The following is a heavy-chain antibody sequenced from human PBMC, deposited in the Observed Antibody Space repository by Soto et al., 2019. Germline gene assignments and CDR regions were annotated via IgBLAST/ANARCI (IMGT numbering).Heavy chain of an antibody. Sequence: GASVKVSCKASGGTFSSYAISWVRQAPGQGLEWMGGIIPIFGTANYAQKFQGRVTITADESTSTAYMELSSLRSEDTAVYYCARDLRYSSGWGAYYYGMDVWGQGNTVTVSS. CDR2: IIPIFGTA. D-gene: IGHD6-19*01. CDR3: ARDLRYSSGWGAYYYGMDV. CDR1: GGTFSSYA. J-gene: IGHJ6*02. V-gene: IGHV1-69*13.